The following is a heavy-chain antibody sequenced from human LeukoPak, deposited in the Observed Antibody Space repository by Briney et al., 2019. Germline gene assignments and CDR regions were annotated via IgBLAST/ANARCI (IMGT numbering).Heavy chain of an antibody. CDR2: ISYDGSNK. CDR3: AGGPYYDYVWGRLDY. V-gene: IGHV3-30-3*01. CDR1: GFTFSSYA. J-gene: IGHJ4*02. D-gene: IGHD3-16*01. Sequence: GGSLRLSCAASGFTFSSYAMHWVRQAPGKGLEWVAVISYDGSNKYYADSVKGRFTISRDNSKNTLYLQMNSLRAEDTAVYYCAGGPYYDYVWGRLDYWGQGTLVTVSS.